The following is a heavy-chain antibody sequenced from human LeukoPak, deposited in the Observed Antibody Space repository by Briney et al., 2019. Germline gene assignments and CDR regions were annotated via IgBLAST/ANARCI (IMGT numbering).Heavy chain of an antibody. CDR1: GFIFDNYA. J-gene: IGHJ3*02. V-gene: IGHV3-43*02. D-gene: IGHD2-15*01. Sequence: GGSLRLSCAAPGFIFDNYAMHWVRQAPGKGLEWVSLISGDGGSTYYADSVRGRFTISRDNSKNSLYLQMDSLRTEDTAFYYCAKEIDTLGTNAFDIWGQGTMVTVSS. CDR3: AKEIDTLGTNAFDI. CDR2: ISGDGGST.